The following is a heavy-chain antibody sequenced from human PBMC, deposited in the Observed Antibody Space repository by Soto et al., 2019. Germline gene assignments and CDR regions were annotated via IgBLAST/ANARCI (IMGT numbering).Heavy chain of an antibody. D-gene: IGHD3-16*02. CDR3: ARTGSYRYTYYYYGMDG. CDR2: IYYSGST. Sequence: SETLSLTCTVSGGSISSSSYYWGWIRQPPGKGLEWIGSIYYSGSTYYNPYLKSRVNISVDTSKNQFSLKLSSVTAADTAVYYCARTGSYRYTYYYYGMDGWGQGTTVT. J-gene: IGHJ6*02. V-gene: IGHV4-39*01. CDR1: GGSISSSSYY.